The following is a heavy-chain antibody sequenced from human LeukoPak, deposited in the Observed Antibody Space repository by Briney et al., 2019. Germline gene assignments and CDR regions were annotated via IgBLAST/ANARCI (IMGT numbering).Heavy chain of an antibody. CDR2: IYYSGST. CDR3: ARADIVVVPAAIHWFDP. Sequence: SGTLSLTCTVSGGSISSYYWSWVRQPPGKGLEWIWDIYYSGSTNYTPSLTRRVTISVHTSKNQFSLKLSSVTAADTAVYYCARADIVVVPAAIHWFDPWGQGTLVTVSS. D-gene: IGHD2-2*02. J-gene: IGHJ5*02. V-gene: IGHV4-59*01. CDR1: GGSISSYY.